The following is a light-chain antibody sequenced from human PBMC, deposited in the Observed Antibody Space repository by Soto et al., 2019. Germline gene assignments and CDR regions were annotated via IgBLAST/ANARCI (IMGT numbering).Light chain of an antibody. CDR2: GTS. CDR1: QSVYGN. J-gene: IGKJ3*01. Sequence: EVVMTQSPATLSVSPGERATLSCRASQSVYGNVAWYQQKPGQAPRLLLYGTSNRATGIPERFSGSGSGTDFTLTISSLQSEDFAVYYCQQYNNWPRTFGPGTKVEI. CDR3: QQYNNWPRT. V-gene: IGKV3D-15*01.